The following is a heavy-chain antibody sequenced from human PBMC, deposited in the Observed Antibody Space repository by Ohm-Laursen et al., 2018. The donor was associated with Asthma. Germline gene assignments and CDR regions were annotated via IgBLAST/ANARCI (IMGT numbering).Heavy chain of an antibody. CDR1: GGSISSSGYF. D-gene: IGHD3-22*01. Sequence: SQTLSLTCSVSGGSISSSGYFWSWIRQNPGKGLEWIGYIYYSGSIYYNLPLKSRVTISVDTSKNHFSLNVTSVSAAGTAVYYCARKKGGYCFDYWGQGALVTVSS. CDR2: IYYSGSI. CDR3: ARKKGGYCFDY. J-gene: IGHJ4*02. V-gene: IGHV4-31*03.